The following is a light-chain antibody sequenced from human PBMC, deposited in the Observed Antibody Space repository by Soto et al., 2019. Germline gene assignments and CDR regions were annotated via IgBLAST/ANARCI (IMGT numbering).Light chain of an antibody. CDR1: SSNIGAGYD. J-gene: IGLJ2*01. V-gene: IGLV1-40*01. CDR3: QSYDSSLSGSMV. Sequence: QSVLTQPPSVSGAPGQRVTISCTGSSSNIGAGYDVHWYQQLPGTAPKLIIYGNSNRPSGVPDRFSGSKSGTSASLAITGLHAEDEADYYCQSYDSSLSGSMVFGGGTKLTVL. CDR2: GNS.